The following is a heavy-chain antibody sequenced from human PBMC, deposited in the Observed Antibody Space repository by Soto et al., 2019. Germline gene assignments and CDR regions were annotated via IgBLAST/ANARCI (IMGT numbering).Heavy chain of an antibody. Sequence: PGGSLRLSCAASGFTFSSYAMSWVRQAPGKGLGWVSAISGSGGSTYYADSVKGRFTISRDNSKNTLYLQMNSLRAEDTAVYYCAKIPPGYSYGYFYFDYWGQGTLVTVSS. D-gene: IGHD5-18*01. CDR3: AKIPPGYSYGYFYFDY. CDR2: ISGSGGST. V-gene: IGHV3-23*01. J-gene: IGHJ4*02. CDR1: GFTFSSYA.